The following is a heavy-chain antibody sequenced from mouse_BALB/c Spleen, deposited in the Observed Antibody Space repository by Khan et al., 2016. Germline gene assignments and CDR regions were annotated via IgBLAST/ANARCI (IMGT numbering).Heavy chain of an antibody. Sequence: VQLQQSGAELVKPGASVKLSCTASGFNIKDTYMHWVRQRPEQGLEWIGRIDSATGNTNYDPKFQGKATTPADTSSKTAYQLHSSQTAEDAAVYYCANWDWYVDVWGAGTTVVVCS. V-gene: IGHV14-3*02. J-gene: IGHJ1*01. CDR1: GFNIKDTY. D-gene: IGHD4-1*01. CDR2: IDSATGNT. CDR3: ANWDWYVDV.